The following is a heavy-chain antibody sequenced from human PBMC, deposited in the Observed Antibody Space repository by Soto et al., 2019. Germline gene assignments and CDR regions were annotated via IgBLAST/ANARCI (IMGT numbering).Heavy chain of an antibody. CDR3: GRDGSGGIIDS. V-gene: IGHV1-18*01. CDR1: GYTFTGYG. D-gene: IGHD2-15*01. J-gene: IGHJ3*01. Sequence: QVQLVQSGAEVKKPGASVKVSCKTSGYTFTGYGINCVRQAPGHGLEWMGWISVFNGNTKSGQNIQDRVIMTTDTSTSTAYMELRSLRSDDTAVYFCGRDGSGGIIDSWGQGTMLIVSS. CDR2: ISVFNGNT.